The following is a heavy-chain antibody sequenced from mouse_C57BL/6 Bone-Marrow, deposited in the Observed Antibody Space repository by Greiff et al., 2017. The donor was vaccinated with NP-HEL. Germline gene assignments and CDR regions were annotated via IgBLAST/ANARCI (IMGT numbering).Heavy chain of an antibody. V-gene: IGHV1-4*01. J-gene: IGHJ3*01. CDR3: ARSYVTSAWFAY. Sequence: VTLQQSGAELARPGASVKMSCKASGYTFTSYTMHWVKQRPGQGLEWIGYINPSSGYTKYNQKFKDKATLTADKSSSTAYMQLSSLTSEDSAVYYCARSYVTSAWFAYWGQGTLVTVSA. D-gene: IGHD2-12*01. CDR2: INPSSGYT. CDR1: GYTFTSYT.